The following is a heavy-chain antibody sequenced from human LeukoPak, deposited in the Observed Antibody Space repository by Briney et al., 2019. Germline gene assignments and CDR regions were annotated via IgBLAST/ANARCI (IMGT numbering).Heavy chain of an antibody. CDR2: IYYSGNT. CDR1: GGSISGSSYY. D-gene: IGHD3-22*01. J-gene: IGHJ5*02. CDR3: ARHLYDSSGYYIT. Sequence: SETLSLTCTVSGGSISGSSYYWGWIRQPPGKGLEWIGSIYYSGNTYYSPSLKSRVTISVDTSKNQFSQKLSSVTAADTAVYYCARHLYDSSGYYITWGQGTLVTVSS. V-gene: IGHV4-39*01.